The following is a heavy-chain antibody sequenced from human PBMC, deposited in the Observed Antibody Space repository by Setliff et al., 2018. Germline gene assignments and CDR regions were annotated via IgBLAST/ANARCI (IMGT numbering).Heavy chain of an antibody. CDR3: TRDFWPESSGFAFGQ. CDR1: GFSFSRHW. V-gene: IGHV3-7*03. Sequence: GGSLRLSCVVSGFSFSRHWMSWVRQAPGKGLEWVADIKQDGSTKYYLDSVKGRFTISRDNAKRSLYLQMNGLRADDTAVYYCTRDFWPESSGFAFGQWGQGTLVTVSS. CDR2: IKQDGSTK. J-gene: IGHJ4*02. D-gene: IGHD3-22*01.